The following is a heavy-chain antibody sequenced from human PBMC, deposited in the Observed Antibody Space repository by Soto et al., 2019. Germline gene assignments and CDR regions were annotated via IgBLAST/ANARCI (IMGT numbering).Heavy chain of an antibody. Sequence: PGGSLRLSCAASGFTFSNYAMSWVRQAPGKGLEWVSGIGGRATSAYYADSVKGRFAIPRDNAYNTLFLQLNSLRAEDTAVYYCAKSRYSDSSGDYYDFWGQGTLVTVSS. CDR1: GFTFSNYA. CDR2: IGGRATSA. D-gene: IGHD3-22*01. CDR3: AKSRYSDSSGDYYDF. V-gene: IGHV3-23*01. J-gene: IGHJ4*02.